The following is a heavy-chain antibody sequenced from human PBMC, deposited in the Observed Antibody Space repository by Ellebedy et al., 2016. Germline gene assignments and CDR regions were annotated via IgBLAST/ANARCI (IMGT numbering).Heavy chain of an antibody. CDR1: GFTFDDYA. J-gene: IGHJ4*02. V-gene: IGHV3-9*01. CDR2: ISWNSGSI. CDR3: AREGEWLLDY. Sequence: GGSLRLXXAASGFTFDDYAMHWVRQAPGKGLEWVSGISWNSGSIGYADSVKGRFTISRDNAKNSLYLQMNSLRAEDTALYYCAREGEWLLDYWGQGTLVTVSS. D-gene: IGHD3-3*01.